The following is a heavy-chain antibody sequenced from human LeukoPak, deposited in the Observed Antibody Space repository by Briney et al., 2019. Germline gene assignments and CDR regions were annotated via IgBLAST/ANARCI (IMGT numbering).Heavy chain of an antibody. Sequence: SQTLSLTCTVSGGSISSGSYYWSWIRQPAGKGLEWIGRIYTSGSTNYNPSLKSRVTISVDTSKNQFSLKLSSVTAADTAVYYCARGGSYYDSSGYSEYFQHWGQGTLVTVSS. D-gene: IGHD3-22*01. J-gene: IGHJ1*01. CDR2: IYTSGST. CDR1: GGSISSGSYY. CDR3: ARGGSYYDSSGYSEYFQH. V-gene: IGHV4-61*02.